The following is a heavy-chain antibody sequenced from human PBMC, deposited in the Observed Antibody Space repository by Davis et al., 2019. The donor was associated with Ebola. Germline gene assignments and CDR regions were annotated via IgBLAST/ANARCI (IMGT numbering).Heavy chain of an antibody. CDR2: IDWDDDK. V-gene: IGHV2-70*11. Sequence: LRLSCTVSGGSISSSSYYWGWIRQPPGKALEWLARIDWDDDKYYSTSLKTRLTISKDTSKNQVVLTMTNMDPVDTATYYCAGRDGYNFDYWGQGTLVTVSS. CDR3: AGRDGYNFDY. J-gene: IGHJ4*02. D-gene: IGHD5-24*01. CDR1: GGSISSSSYY.